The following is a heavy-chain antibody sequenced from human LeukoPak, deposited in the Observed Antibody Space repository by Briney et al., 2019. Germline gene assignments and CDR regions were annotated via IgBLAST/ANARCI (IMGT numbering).Heavy chain of an antibody. V-gene: IGHV4-39*01. CDR1: GGSISSSSYY. D-gene: IGHD4-17*01. CDR2: IYYSGST. CDR3: ARHPTGATVTKPPDY. J-gene: IGHJ4*02. Sequence: PSETLSLTCTVSGGSISSSSYYWGWIRQPPGKGLEWIGSIYYSGSTYYNPSLKSRVTISVDTSKNQFSLKLSSVTAADTAVYYCARHPTGATVTKPPDYWGQGTLVTVSS.